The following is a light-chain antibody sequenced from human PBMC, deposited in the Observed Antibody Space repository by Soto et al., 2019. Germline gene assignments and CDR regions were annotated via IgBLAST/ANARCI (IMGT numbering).Light chain of an antibody. CDR3: QQRTSWPSSS. Sequence: EIVLTQSPATLSLSPGERATLSCRASQSVTTYLAWYQHKPDQPPRRLLHEASNRATGIPARFSGSGSGTDFTLTISRLEAEDFGVYCCQQRTSWPSSSYGEGTRLE. J-gene: IGKJ5*01. V-gene: IGKV3-11*01. CDR1: QSVTTY. CDR2: EAS.